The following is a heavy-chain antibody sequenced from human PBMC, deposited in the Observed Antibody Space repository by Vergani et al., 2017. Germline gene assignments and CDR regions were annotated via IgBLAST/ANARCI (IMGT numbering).Heavy chain of an antibody. CDR2: IYSGGST. D-gene: IGHD6-13*01. J-gene: IGHJ5*02. Sequence: EVQLLESGGGLVQPGGSLRLSCAASGFTVSSNYMSWVRQAPGKGLEWVSVIYSGGSTYYADSVKGRFTISRDNSKNTLYLQMNSLRAEDTAVYYCAREGAAAGPGWFDPWGQGTLVTVSS. CDR1: GFTVSSNY. CDR3: AREGAAAGPGWFDP. V-gene: IGHV3-66*01.